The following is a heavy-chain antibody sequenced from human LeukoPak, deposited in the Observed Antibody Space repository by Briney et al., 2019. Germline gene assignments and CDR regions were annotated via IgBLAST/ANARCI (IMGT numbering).Heavy chain of an antibody. V-gene: IGHV6-1*01. CDR1: RDSVSSVA. Sequence: SQTLSLTCVISRDSVSSVAWNWIRQSPSRGLEWLARTYYNSKWNYDYGVSVRGRITISPDTSKNQFSLHLNSVTPEDTAVYYCARMTGYWHFEVWGRGTLVTVAS. D-gene: IGHD1-14*01. CDR2: TYYNSKWNY. CDR3: ARMTGYWHFEV. J-gene: IGHJ2*01.